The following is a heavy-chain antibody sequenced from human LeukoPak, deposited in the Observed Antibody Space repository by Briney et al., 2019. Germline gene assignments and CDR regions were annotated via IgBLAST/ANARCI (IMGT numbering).Heavy chain of an antibody. Sequence: GSLRLSCAASGFTFSSYSMNWVRQAPGKGLEWVSSISSSSSYIYYADSVKGRFTISRDNAKNSLYLQMNSLRAEDTAVYYCANQRRDSSSSSFRYHFDYWGQGTLVTVSS. CDR2: ISSSSSYI. D-gene: IGHD6-6*01. J-gene: IGHJ4*02. V-gene: IGHV3-21*01. CDR3: ANQRRDSSSSSFRYHFDY. CDR1: GFTFSSYS.